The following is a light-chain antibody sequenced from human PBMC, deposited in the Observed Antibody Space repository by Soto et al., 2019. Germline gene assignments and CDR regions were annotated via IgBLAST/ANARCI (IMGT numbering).Light chain of an antibody. CDR2: DAS. Sequence: DIEMTQSPSSLSASVGERVTITCQASHDISKYLNWYQQKTGRAPKLLIYDASNLESGVSSRFSGSRSGTDFSLTINSLQPDDFATYYCQQYDDFPLTFGQGTRLEI. V-gene: IGKV1-33*01. CDR3: QQYDDFPLT. J-gene: IGKJ5*01. CDR1: HDISKY.